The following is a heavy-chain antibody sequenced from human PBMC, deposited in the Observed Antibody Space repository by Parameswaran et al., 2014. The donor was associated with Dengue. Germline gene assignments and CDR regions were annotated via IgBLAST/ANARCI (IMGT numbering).Heavy chain of an antibody. Sequence: WIRQPPGKGLEWIGSIYYSGDTYYNPSLKSRVTILVDTSNNHFALQLRSVTAADTAVYYCARQRGNYFDPWGQGTMVTVSS. D-gene: IGHD1-7*01. CDR3: ARQRGNYFDP. V-gene: IGHV4-39*01. J-gene: IGHJ5*02. CDR2: IYYSGDT.